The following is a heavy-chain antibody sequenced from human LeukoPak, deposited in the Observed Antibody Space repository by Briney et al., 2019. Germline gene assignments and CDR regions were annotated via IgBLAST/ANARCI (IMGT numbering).Heavy chain of an antibody. CDR2: IGSSGSAT. V-gene: IGHV3-48*03. Sequence: GGSLRLSCAASGFTFSSYEVNWVRQAPGKGLEWVSYIGSSGSATYYADSVKGRFTISRDNAKNSLYLQMNSLRAEDTAVYYCARETLGLDYWGQGTLVTVSS. CDR3: ARETLGLDY. CDR1: GFTFSSYE. J-gene: IGHJ4*02. D-gene: IGHD7-27*01.